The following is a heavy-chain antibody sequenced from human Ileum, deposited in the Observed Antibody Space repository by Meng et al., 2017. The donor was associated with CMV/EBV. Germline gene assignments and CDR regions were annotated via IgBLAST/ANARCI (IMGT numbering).Heavy chain of an antibody. J-gene: IGHJ5*02. Sequence: QVQSQQWGAGLFKPSETLSLTCPVYGGSFIDYFWTWIRQSPGKGLEWIGEINHKGNTKYNPSLKSRVTISKDTSKKQFSLRMTSVTAADTATYYCVRRGRGSEPWGQGTLVTVSS. CDR2: INHKGNT. CDR3: VRRGRGSEP. CDR1: GGSFIDYF. V-gene: IGHV4-34*02. D-gene: IGHD1-26*01.